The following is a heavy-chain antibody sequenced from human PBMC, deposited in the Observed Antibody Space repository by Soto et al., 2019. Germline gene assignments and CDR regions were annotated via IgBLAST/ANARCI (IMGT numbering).Heavy chain of an antibody. Sequence: AGGSLRLSCAASGFTFSNAWMSWVRQAPGKGLEWVGRIKSKTDGGTTDYAAPVKGRFTISRDDSKNTLYLQMNSLKTEDTAVYYCTTDLRTYYYDSSGYYSYYFDYWGQGTLVTVSS. CDR3: TTDLRTYYYDSSGYYSYYFDY. D-gene: IGHD3-22*01. J-gene: IGHJ4*02. CDR1: GFTFSNAW. CDR2: IKSKTDGGTT. V-gene: IGHV3-15*01.